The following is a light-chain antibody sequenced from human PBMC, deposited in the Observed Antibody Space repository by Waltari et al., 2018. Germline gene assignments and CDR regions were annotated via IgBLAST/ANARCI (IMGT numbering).Light chain of an antibody. CDR2: DVS. J-gene: IGLJ3*02. Sequence: QSALTQPPSVSGSPGQSVTISCTGISTDVGGYDRVSWYQQSPGTAPKLMISDVSNRPSGVPDRFSVSKSGNTSSLTISGLQAEDEADYYCNLYAGSSTLGVFGGGTKLTVL. V-gene: IGLV2-18*01. CDR3: NLYAGSSTLGV. CDR1: STDVGGYDR.